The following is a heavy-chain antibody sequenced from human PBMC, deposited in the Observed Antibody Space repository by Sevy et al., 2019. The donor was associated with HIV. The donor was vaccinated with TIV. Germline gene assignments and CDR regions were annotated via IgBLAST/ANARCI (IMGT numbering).Heavy chain of an antibody. CDR1: GFTFSSYG. D-gene: IGHD3-22*01. Sequence: GGSLRLSCEASGFTFSSYGMHWVRQGPGKGLEWLAFTRYDGKNKYYADSVKGRFTISRDNSNNMLYLQMSSLRAEDTAVYYCAKDKSYFFDTSAYYLGGYYFDYWGQGALVTVSS. J-gene: IGHJ4*02. CDR2: TRYDGKNK. V-gene: IGHV3-30*02. CDR3: AKDKSYFFDTSAYYLGGYYFDY.